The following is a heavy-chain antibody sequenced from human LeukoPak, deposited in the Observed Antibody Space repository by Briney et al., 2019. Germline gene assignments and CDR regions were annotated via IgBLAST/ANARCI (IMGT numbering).Heavy chain of an antibody. J-gene: IGHJ6*03. V-gene: IGHV3-7*01. CDR1: GFTLSSYW. D-gene: IGHD2-2*02. CDR3: ARLYCSSTSCHTLHYYYMDV. Sequence: GGSLRLSCAASGFTLSSYWMTWVREAPGKGLEWVADIEEDGSEKYYVDSVKGRFTISRDNAKNSLYLQMNSLRAEDTALYYCARLYCSSTSCHTLHYYYMDVWGKGTTVTVSS. CDR2: IEEDGSEK.